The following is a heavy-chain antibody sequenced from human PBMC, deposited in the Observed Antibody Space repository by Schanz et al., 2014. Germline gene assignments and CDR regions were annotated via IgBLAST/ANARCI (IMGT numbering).Heavy chain of an antibody. D-gene: IGHD4-17*01. CDR2: IRFDGSDK. J-gene: IGHJ3*02. CDR3: AKDPHRDYGGKPQTFDI. Sequence: QVQLVESGGGVVQPGGSLRLSCAASGFTFSSYGMHWVRQAPGKGLEWVTFIRFDGSDKYCADSVKGRFSVSRDNSKNTLYLQMSSLRAEDTALYYCAKDPHRDYGGKPQTFDIWGQGTMVTVSS. V-gene: IGHV3-30*02. CDR1: GFTFSSYG.